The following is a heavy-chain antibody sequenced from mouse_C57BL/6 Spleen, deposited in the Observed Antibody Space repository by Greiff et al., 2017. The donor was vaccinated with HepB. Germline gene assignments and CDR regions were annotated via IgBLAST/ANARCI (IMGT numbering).Heavy chain of an antibody. V-gene: IGHV1-7*01. D-gene: IGHD1-1*01. J-gene: IGHJ2*01. CDR3: ERGDYYGRSYGY. CDR2: INPISGYT. Sequence: QVQLPQSGAELAKPGASVTLSCKASGYTFTSYWMHWVKQRPGQGLEWIGYINPISGYTKYNQKFKDKATLTADKSSSTAYMQLSSLTYEDSAVYYSERGDYYGRSYGYWGQGTTLTVSS. CDR1: GYTFTSYW.